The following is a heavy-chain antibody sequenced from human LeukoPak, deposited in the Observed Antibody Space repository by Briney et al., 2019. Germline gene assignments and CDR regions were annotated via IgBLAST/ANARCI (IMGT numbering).Heavy chain of an antibody. D-gene: IGHD3-3*01. V-gene: IGHV3-7*01. Sequence: GGSLTLSCAASGFSFPPYWMMWVRQTPEKGLEWVATVNQDGREKWYVDSVKGRFSISKDSANNMVYLQMNSLRAEDTATYYCARENWSTADYWGQGTLVTVSS. CDR2: VNQDGREK. CDR1: GFSFPPYW. CDR3: ARENWSTADY. J-gene: IGHJ4*02.